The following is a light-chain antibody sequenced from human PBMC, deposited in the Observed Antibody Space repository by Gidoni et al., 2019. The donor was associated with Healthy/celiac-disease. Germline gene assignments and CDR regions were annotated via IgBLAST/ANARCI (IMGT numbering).Light chain of an antibody. CDR1: QSISSY. Sequence: DIQMTQSPSSLSASVGDRVTITCLASQSISSYLNWYQQKPGKAPKLLIYAASSLQSGVPSRFSGSGSGTDFTLTISSLQPEDFATYYCQQSYSTPITFGQXTRLEIK. CDR2: AAS. J-gene: IGKJ5*01. CDR3: QQSYSTPIT. V-gene: IGKV1-39*01.